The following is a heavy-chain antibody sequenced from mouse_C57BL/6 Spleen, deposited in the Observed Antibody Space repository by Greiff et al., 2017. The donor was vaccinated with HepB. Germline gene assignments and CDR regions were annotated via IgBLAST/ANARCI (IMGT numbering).Heavy chain of an antibody. Sequence: DVQLQESGPGLVKPSQSLSLTCSVTGYSITSGYYWNWIRQFPGNKLEWMGYISYDGSNNYNPSLKNRISITRDTSKNQFFLKLNSVTTEDTATYYCARDRDGNYEGFAYWGQGTLVTVSA. V-gene: IGHV3-6*01. CDR2: ISYDGSN. CDR1: GYSITSGYY. D-gene: IGHD2-1*01. J-gene: IGHJ3*01. CDR3: ARDRDGNYEGFAY.